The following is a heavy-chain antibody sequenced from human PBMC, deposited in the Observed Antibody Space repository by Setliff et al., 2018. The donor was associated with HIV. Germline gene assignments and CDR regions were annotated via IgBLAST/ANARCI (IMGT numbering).Heavy chain of an antibody. Sequence: SETLSLTCSVSGGSISTYHWSWIRQPPGKGLEWIGYIYKSGSTNYSPSLKSRVTISPGTSKNQFSLKLTSVTAADTAVYYCARLSDTAMASFDSWGQGSLVTV. CDR1: GGSISTYH. CDR3: ARLSDTAMASFDS. D-gene: IGHD5-18*01. V-gene: IGHV4-59*08. J-gene: IGHJ4*02. CDR2: IYKSGST.